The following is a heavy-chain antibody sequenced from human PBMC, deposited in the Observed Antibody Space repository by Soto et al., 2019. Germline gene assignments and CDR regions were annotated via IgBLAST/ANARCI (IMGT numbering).Heavy chain of an antibody. CDR3: ARDKGGRYYDFWSGYYSSWFDP. J-gene: IGHJ5*02. V-gene: IGHV4-30-4*01. Sequence: SETLSLTCTVSGGSISSGDYYWSWIRQPPGKGLEWIGYIYYSGSTYYNPSLKSRVTISVDTSKNQFSLKLSSVTAADTAVYYCARDKGGRYYDFWSGYYSSWFDPWGQGTLVTVSS. CDR1: GGSISSGDYY. CDR2: IYYSGST. D-gene: IGHD3-3*01.